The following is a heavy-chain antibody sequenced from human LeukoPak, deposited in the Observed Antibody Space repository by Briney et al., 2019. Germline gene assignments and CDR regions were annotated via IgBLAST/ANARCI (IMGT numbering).Heavy chain of an antibody. V-gene: IGHV3-23*01. Sequence: PGGSLRLSCAASGFTFSSNGMRWVRQAPGKGLEWVSAISGSGASTYYADSVKGRFTISRDNSKNTLYLQMNSLRAEDTAVYYCAKVGGGYGLDYWGQGTLVTVSS. CDR2: ISGSGAST. D-gene: IGHD3-16*01. CDR1: GFTFSSNG. J-gene: IGHJ4*02. CDR3: AKVGGGYGLDY.